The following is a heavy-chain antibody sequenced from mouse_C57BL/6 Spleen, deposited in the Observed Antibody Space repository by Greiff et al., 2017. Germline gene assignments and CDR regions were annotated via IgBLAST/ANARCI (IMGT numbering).Heavy chain of an antibody. J-gene: IGHJ4*01. CDR3: ARTDSSGLYYYAMDY. CDR2: INPYNGGT. V-gene: IGHV1-19*01. CDR1: GYTFTDYY. Sequence: VHVKQSGPVLVKPGASVKMSCKASGYTFTDYYMNWVKQSHGKSLEWIGVINPYNGGTSSNQKFKGKATLTVDKSSSTAYMELNSLTSEDSAVYYCARTDSSGLYYYAMDYWGQGTSVTVSS. D-gene: IGHD3-2*02.